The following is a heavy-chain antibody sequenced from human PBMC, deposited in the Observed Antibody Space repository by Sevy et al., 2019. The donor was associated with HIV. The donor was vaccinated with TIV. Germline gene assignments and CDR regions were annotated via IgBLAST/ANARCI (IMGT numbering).Heavy chain of an antibody. CDR3: AKTSLGLWKGWFDT. CDR1: GFTFSSYW. Sequence: GGSLRLSCAASGFTFSSYWMHWVRQAPGKGLVWVSRINGEGSSTTYADSVKGRFTISRDNAKNTLYLQMNSLRAEDTAVYYCAKTSLGLWKGWFDTWGQGTLVTVSS. V-gene: IGHV3-74*01. J-gene: IGHJ5*02. CDR2: INGEGSST. D-gene: IGHD2-21*01.